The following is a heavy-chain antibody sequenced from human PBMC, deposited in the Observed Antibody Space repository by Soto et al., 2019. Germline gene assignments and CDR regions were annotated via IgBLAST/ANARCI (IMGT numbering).Heavy chain of an antibody. J-gene: IGHJ4*02. V-gene: IGHV1-2*04. D-gene: IGHD3-3*01. Sequence: GASVKVSCKASGYTFTGYYMHWVLQAPGQGLEWMGWINPNSGGTNYAQKFQGWVTMTRDTPISTAYMELSRLRSDDTAVYYCARVRRNYDFWSGNATEYYFDYWGQGTLVTVSS. CDR1: GYTFTGYY. CDR3: ARVRRNYDFWSGNATEYYFDY. CDR2: INPNSGGT.